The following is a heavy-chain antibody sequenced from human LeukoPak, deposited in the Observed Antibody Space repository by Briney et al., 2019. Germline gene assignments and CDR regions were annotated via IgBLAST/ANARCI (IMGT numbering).Heavy chain of an antibody. CDR3: ARDVWDIVVVPAAISPDNAFDI. Sequence: GGSLRLSCAASGFTFSSYWMSWVRQAPGKGLEWVANIKQDGSEKYYVDSVKGRFTISRDNAKNSLYLQMNSLRAEDTAVYYCARDVWDIVVVPAAISPDNAFDIWGQGTMVTVSS. D-gene: IGHD2-2*01. CDR2: IKQDGSEK. V-gene: IGHV3-7*01. J-gene: IGHJ3*02. CDR1: GFTFSSYW.